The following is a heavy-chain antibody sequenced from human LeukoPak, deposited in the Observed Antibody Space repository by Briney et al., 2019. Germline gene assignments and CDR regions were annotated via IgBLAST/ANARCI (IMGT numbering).Heavy chain of an antibody. Sequence: GGSLRLSCAASGFTFSNYWMSWVRQAPGKGLEWVASIKQDGSEKYYVDSVKGRFTISRDNSKNTLYLQMNSLRAEDTAVYYCAKKKLRYFDWPDYWGQGTLVTVSS. CDR3: AKKKLRYFDWPDY. V-gene: IGHV3-7*05. CDR2: IKQDGSEK. J-gene: IGHJ4*02. CDR1: GFTFSNYW. D-gene: IGHD3-9*01.